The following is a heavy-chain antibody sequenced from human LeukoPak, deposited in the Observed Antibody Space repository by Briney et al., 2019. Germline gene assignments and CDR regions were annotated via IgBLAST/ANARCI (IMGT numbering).Heavy chain of an antibody. D-gene: IGHD3-10*01. V-gene: IGHV3-30-3*01. CDR1: GFTFSNYA. J-gene: IGHJ4*02. CDR2: ILYDGSNQ. CDR3: VRARRGLDY. Sequence: PGGSLRLSCAASGFTFSNYAMSWVRQAPGKGLEWVGVILYDGSNQYYADSVKGRFTISRDNAKNSVYLQMNSLRAEDTAVYFCVRARRGLDYWGQGTLVTVAS.